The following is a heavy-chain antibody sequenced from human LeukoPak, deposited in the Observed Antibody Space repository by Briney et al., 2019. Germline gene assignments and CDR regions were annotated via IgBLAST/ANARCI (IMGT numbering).Heavy chain of an antibody. CDR3: ARTRYYYNSRSYGAPYYFDY. J-gene: IGHJ4*02. CDR2: IYYSGST. CDR1: GGSISSSSYY. V-gene: IGHV4-39*01. D-gene: IGHD3-10*01. Sequence: SETLSLTCTVSGGSISSSSYYWGWVRQPPGKGLEWIGSIYYSGSTYYNPSLKSRVTISVDTSKNQFSLKLSSVTAADTAVYYCARTRYYYNSRSYGAPYYFDYWGQGTLVTVSS.